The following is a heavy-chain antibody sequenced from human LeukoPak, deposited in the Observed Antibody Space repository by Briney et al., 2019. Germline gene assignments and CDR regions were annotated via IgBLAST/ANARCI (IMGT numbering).Heavy chain of an antibody. V-gene: IGHV4-34*01. D-gene: IGHD2-2*01. CDR1: GGSFSGYY. CDR2: INHSGST. CDR3: ARRDVVVVPAATFDY. J-gene: IGHJ4*02. Sequence: SEILSLTCAVYGGSFSGYYWSWIRQPPGKGLEWIGEINHSGSTNYNPSLKSRVTISVDTSKNQSSLKLSSVTAADTAVYYCARRDVVVVPAATFDYWGQGTLVTVSS.